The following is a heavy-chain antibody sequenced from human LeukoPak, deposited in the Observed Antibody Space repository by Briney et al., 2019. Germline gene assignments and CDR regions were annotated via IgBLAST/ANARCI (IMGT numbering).Heavy chain of an antibody. CDR3: ARRVAATSFRDY. Sequence: PSETLSLTCTVSGYSISSGYYWGWIRQPPGKGLEWIGNIYHSGSTYYDPSLKSRVTISLDTSKNQFSLKLSSVTAADTAVYYCARRVAATSFRDYWGQGTLVTVSS. D-gene: IGHD6-19*01. CDR1: GYSISSGYY. CDR2: IYHSGST. V-gene: IGHV4-38-2*02. J-gene: IGHJ4*02.